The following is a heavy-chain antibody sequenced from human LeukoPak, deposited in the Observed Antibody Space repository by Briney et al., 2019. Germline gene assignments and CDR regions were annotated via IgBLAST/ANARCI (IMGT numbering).Heavy chain of an antibody. CDR1: GGTFSSYA. CDR3: AASLPPGSGSYYIVDYYYYYMDV. Sequence: SVKVSCKASGGTFSSYAISWVRQAPGQGLEWMGGIIPIFGTANYAQKFQGRVTITADESTSTAYMELSSLRSEDTAVYYCAASLPPGSGSYYIVDYYYYYMDVWGKGTTVTISS. CDR2: IIPIFGTA. J-gene: IGHJ6*03. V-gene: IGHV1-69*13. D-gene: IGHD3-10*01.